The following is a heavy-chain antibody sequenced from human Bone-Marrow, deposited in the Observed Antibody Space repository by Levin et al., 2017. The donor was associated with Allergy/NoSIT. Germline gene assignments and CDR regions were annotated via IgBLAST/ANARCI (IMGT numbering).Heavy chain of an antibody. CDR1: GCSISGYY. J-gene: IGHJ6*02. CDR3: ARDYSIIAASGTHYFYGMDV. D-gene: IGHD6-13*01. CDR2: IYYSGST. Sequence: SQTLSLTCTVSGCSISGYYWSWIRQPPGKGLEWIGYIYYSGSTNYNPSLKSRVTISLDTSKNQFSLKLTSVTAADTAVYYCARDYSIIAASGTHYFYGMDVWGQGTTVTVSS. V-gene: IGHV4-59*01.